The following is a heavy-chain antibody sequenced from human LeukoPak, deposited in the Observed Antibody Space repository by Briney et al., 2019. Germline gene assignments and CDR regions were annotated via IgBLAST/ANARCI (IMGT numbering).Heavy chain of an antibody. CDR3: ARDLLWFGGVRTYYYGMDV. Sequence: SETLSLTCTVSGGSISSYYWSWIRQPPGKGLEWIGYIYYSGSTNYNPSLKSRVTISVDTSKNQFSLKLSSVTAADTAVYYCARDLLWFGGVRTYYYGMDVWGEGTTVTVSS. J-gene: IGHJ6*04. V-gene: IGHV4-59*01. D-gene: IGHD3-10*01. CDR1: GGSISSYY. CDR2: IYYSGST.